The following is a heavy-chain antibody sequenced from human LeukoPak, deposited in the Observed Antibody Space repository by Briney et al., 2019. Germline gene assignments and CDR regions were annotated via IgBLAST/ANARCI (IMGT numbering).Heavy chain of an antibody. V-gene: IGHV3-15*01. D-gene: IGHD3-9*01. CDR2: IRVKTAGGTV. J-gene: IGHJ4*02. CDR3: TTLTTDHYMFDH. Sequence: KTGGSLRLSCAASGFTFSDAWMNWVRQAPGKGLEWVGRIRVKTAGGTVDYAASVKDRFTISRDDSKNMLYLQMNSLKTEVTALYYRTTLTTDHYMFDHWGQGTLVAVSP. CDR1: GFTFSDAW.